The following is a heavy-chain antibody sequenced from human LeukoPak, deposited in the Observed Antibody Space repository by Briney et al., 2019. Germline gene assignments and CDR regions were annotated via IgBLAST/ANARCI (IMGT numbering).Heavy chain of an antibody. CDR2: IIPLFNTA. CDR1: GGTFSSYA. Sequence: ASVKVSCKASGGTFSSYAVNWVRQAPGHGLEWMGGIIPLFNTANYAQKFQGRVTIAADESTRTAYMELSSLRSEDTAVYYCARGVMHGDQYYYSYYMEVWGKGTTVTVSS. D-gene: IGHD3-10*01. V-gene: IGHV1-69*13. J-gene: IGHJ6*03. CDR3: ARGVMHGDQYYYSYYMEV.